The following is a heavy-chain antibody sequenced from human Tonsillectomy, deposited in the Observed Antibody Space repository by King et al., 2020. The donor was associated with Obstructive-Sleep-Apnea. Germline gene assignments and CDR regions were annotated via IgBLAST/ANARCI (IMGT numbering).Heavy chain of an antibody. CDR1: GGSFSDYY. Sequence: VQLQQWGAGLLKPSETLSLTCAVFGGSFSDYYWSWIRQPPGKGLEWIGEINHRGSTNCNSSLKSRVTISVDTSKNQFSLKLNSVTAADTAVYYCARGSGAAAVNWFDPWGQGTLVTVSS. V-gene: IGHV4-34*01. CDR3: ARGSGAAAVNWFDP. J-gene: IGHJ5*02. D-gene: IGHD6-13*01. CDR2: INHRGST.